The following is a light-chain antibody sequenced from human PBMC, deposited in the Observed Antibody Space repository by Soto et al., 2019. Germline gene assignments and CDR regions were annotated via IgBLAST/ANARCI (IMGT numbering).Light chain of an antibody. CDR3: CSFTASGTFV. CDR1: SSDVGNQNF. J-gene: IGLJ3*02. CDR2: EVS. Sequence: QSVLTQPASVSESPGQSITISCTGTSSDVGNQNFVSWYQQHPGKAPKLMIYEVSKRPSGVSNRFSGSKSGNTASLTISGLQAEDETDYYCCSFTASGTFVFGGGTKLTVL. V-gene: IGLV2-23*02.